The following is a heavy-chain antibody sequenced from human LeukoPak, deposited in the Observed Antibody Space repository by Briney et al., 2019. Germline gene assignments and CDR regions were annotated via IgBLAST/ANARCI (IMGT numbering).Heavy chain of an antibody. J-gene: IGHJ4*02. V-gene: IGHV3-11*04. CDR2: ISGSGKTI. CDR1: GFTFTDYY. CDR3: VSYVDTAMLLGVY. Sequence: GGSLRLSCAASGFTFTDYYMTWIRQAPGKGLEWVSYISGSGKTIYSADSVKGRFTISRDNTENSLYLQMNSLRAEDTAVYYCVSYVDTAMLLGVYWGQGTLVTVSS. D-gene: IGHD5-18*01.